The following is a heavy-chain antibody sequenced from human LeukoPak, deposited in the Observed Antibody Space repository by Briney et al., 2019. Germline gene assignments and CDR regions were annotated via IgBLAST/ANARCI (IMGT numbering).Heavy chain of an antibody. Sequence: GGSLRLSCAASGFTFSSYGMHWVRQAPGKGLEWVAVIWYDGSNKYYADSVKGRFTISRDNSKNTVHLQMNSLGAEDTAVYYCARPAPPGGIVYGFHFWGQGTMVTVSS. CDR2: IWYDGSNK. V-gene: IGHV3-33*01. J-gene: IGHJ3*01. D-gene: IGHD3-16*02. CDR1: GFTFSSYG. CDR3: ARPAPPGGIVYGFHF.